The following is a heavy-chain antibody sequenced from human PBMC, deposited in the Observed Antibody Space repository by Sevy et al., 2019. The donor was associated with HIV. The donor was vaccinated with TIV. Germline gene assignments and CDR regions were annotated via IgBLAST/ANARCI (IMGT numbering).Heavy chain of an antibody. CDR1: GFLFSSYE. CDR2: ITKSGISV. CDR3: ARDLPPSASTVPLFDY. V-gene: IGHV3-48*03. J-gene: IGHJ4*02. Sequence: GGSLRLSCAASGFLFSSYEMNWVRQAPGKGLEWVSYITKSGISVYYSDSVRGRFTTFRDNAKNFLFLQMNSLRAEDTAVYYCARDLPPSASTVPLFDYWGQGTLVTLSS. D-gene: IGHD2-2*01.